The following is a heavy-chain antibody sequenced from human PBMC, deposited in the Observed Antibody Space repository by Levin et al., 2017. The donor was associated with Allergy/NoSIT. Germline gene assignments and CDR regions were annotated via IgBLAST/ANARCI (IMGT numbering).Heavy chain of an antibody. D-gene: IGHD4-23*01. J-gene: IGHJ5*02. CDR2: IYYSGST. V-gene: IGHV4-31*03. Sequence: SETLSLTCTVSGGSISSGGYYWSWIRQHPGKGLEWIGYIYYSGSTYYNPSLKSRVTISVDTSKNQFSLKLSSVTAADTAVYYCARDAAYYGGNPRGRVWFDPWGQGTLVTVSS. CDR1: GGSISSGGYY. CDR3: ARDAAYYGGNPRGRVWFDP.